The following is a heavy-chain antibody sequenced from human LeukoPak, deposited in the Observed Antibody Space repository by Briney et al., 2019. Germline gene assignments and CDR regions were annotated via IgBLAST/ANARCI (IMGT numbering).Heavy chain of an antibody. D-gene: IGHD1-1*01. CDR3: AKTQGGYASAFDI. Sequence: GGSLRLSCAASGFTFSTYAMKWVRQAPGKGLEWVSYISSSSSTIYYADSVRGRFTISRDNAKNSLYLQMNSLRAEDTALYYCAKTQGGYASAFDIWGQGTMVTVSS. J-gene: IGHJ3*02. V-gene: IGHV3-48*04. CDR1: GFTFSTYA. CDR2: ISSSSSTI.